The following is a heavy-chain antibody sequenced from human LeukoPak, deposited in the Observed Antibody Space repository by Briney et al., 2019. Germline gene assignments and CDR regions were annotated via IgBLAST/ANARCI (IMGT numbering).Heavy chain of an antibody. J-gene: IGHJ4*02. Sequence: GGSLRLSCAASGFSFSTSSMSWVRQAPGKGLEWVSAISGSGGSTYYGVSVEGRFTISRDNSKNSLYLQMNSLRAEDTAVYYFAKAVVVVAAFPGALDYWGQGTLVTVSS. CDR3: AKAVVVVAAFPGALDY. CDR2: ISGSGGST. CDR1: GFSFSTSS. V-gene: IGHV3-23*01. D-gene: IGHD2-15*01.